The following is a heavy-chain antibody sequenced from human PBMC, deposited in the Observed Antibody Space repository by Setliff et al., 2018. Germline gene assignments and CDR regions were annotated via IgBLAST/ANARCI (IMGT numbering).Heavy chain of an antibody. V-gene: IGHV1-18*01. CDR3: ARLVRYCTRTSCQRTPGAEY. CDR2: ISAYTGNT. J-gene: IGHJ4*02. Sequence: ASVKVSCKASGYTFSHSGITWVRQAPGQGLEWMGWISAYTGNTNYAPKLQGRVTMTTDTSTSTAYMDVRSLTSDDTAVYYCARLVRYCTRTSCQRTPGAEYWGQGTLVTVSS. CDR1: GYTFSHSG. D-gene: IGHD2-2*01.